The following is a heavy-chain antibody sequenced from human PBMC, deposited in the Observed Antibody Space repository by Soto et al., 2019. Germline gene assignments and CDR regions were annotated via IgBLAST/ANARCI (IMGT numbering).Heavy chain of an antibody. D-gene: IGHD5-12*01. V-gene: IGHV3-11*01. CDR2: ISNSARSASVR. CDR3: ARQHSGSALWY. Sequence: QVHLVESGGALVRPGGSLRLSCTASGFNFSDYYMSCVRQAPGKGLEWVSYISNSARSASVRYYADSVKGRFTISRDKAKNSVHLQLSRLNAEDTAVYSCARQHSGSALWYWGLGTL. J-gene: IGHJ4*02. CDR1: GFNFSDYY.